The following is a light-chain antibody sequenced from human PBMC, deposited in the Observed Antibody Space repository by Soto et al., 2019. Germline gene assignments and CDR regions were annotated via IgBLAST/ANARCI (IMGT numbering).Light chain of an antibody. CDR2: EVS. Sequence: DIPMTQSPSTLSASVGDRVTITCRASQSMSRALAWHQQKPGKAPKLLIYEVSSLESGVPSRFSGSGAGTEFTLTISSLQPDDFATYYCQQHDGYPLTFGGGTKVEIK. J-gene: IGKJ4*01. V-gene: IGKV1-5*03. CDR1: QSMSRA. CDR3: QQHDGYPLT.